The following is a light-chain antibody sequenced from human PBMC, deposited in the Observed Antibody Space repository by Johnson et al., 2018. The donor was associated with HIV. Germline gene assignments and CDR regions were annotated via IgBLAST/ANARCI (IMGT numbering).Light chain of an antibody. CDR1: SSNIGNNY. CDR3: GAWDSSLSAYV. V-gene: IGLV1-51*01. CDR2: DNN. J-gene: IGLJ1*01. Sequence: QSVLTQPPSVSAAPGQKVTISCSGSSSNIGNNYVSWYQQLPGTAPKLLIYDNNKRPSGIPDRFSGSKSGTSATLGITALQTGDEADYYCGAWDSSLSAYVFATETKVTVL.